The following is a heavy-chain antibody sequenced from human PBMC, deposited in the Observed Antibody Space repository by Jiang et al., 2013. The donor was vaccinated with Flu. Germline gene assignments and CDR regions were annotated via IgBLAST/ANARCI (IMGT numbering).Heavy chain of an antibody. V-gene: IGHV1-69*04. CDR1: GDTFSSYV. J-gene: IGHJ4*02. CDR2: IIPLLGIA. CDR3: AREGVATSPLDY. Sequence: CKASGDTFSSYVISWVRQAPGQGLEWMGRIIPLLGIANYAQKFQGRVTITADKSTTTAYMEVSSLRSDDTAVYYCAREGVATSPLDYWGQGTLVTVSS. D-gene: IGHD4-23*01.